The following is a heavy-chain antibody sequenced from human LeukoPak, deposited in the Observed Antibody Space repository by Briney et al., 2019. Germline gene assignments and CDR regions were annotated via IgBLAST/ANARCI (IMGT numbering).Heavy chain of an antibody. J-gene: IGHJ4*02. Sequence: GGSLRLSCAASGFTFSSYAMHWVRQAPGKGLEWVAVISYDGSNKYYADSVKGRFTISRDNSKNTLYLQMDSLRPEDTAVYYCAKSPYRGGSSWTEFDYWGQGTLVTVSS. CDR1: GFTFSSYA. D-gene: IGHD6-13*01. CDR2: ISYDGSNK. V-gene: IGHV3-30-3*02. CDR3: AKSPYRGGSSWTEFDY.